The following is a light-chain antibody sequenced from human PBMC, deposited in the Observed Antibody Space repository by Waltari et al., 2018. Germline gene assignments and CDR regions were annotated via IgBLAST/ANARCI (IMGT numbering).Light chain of an antibody. Sequence: DIVMTQSPDSLAVSLGERATLHCKSSQTVLYRSENNNYLGWYQQRPGHPPKLLISWASTRESGVPDRFSDSGSGTDFTLTINSLQAEDVAVYYCQQYYTTPVTFGQGTKLEIK. V-gene: IGKV4-1*01. J-gene: IGKJ2*01. CDR3: QQYYTTPVT. CDR1: QTVLYRSENNNY. CDR2: WAS.